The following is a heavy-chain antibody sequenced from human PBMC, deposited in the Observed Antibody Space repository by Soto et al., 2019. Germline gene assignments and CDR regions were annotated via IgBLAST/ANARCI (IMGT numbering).Heavy chain of an antibody. Sequence: GASVNVSCKASGYTFTSYDINWVRQATGQGLEWMGGMNPICGTANYAQKFQGRVTITTDESTSTAYMELSSLRSEDTAVYYCARDHITIFGVVINWFDPWGQGTLVTVSS. CDR3: ARDHITIFGVVINWFDP. D-gene: IGHD3-3*01. CDR2: MNPICGTA. CDR1: GYTFTSYD. V-gene: IGHV1-69*05. J-gene: IGHJ5*02.